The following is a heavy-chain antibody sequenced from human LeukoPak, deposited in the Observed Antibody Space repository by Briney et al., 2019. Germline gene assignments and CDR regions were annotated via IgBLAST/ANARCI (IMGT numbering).Heavy chain of an antibody. V-gene: IGHV1-24*01. Sequence: GASVKVSCKVSGYTLTELSMHWVRQAPGKGLEWMGGFDPEDGETIYAQKFQGRVTMTEDTSTDTAYMELSSLRSEDTAVYYCAILRFLEGRRAYYYYYMDVWGKGTTVTVSS. D-gene: IGHD3-3*01. CDR3: AILRFLEGRRAYYYYYMDV. CDR2: FDPEDGET. CDR1: GYTLTELS. J-gene: IGHJ6*03.